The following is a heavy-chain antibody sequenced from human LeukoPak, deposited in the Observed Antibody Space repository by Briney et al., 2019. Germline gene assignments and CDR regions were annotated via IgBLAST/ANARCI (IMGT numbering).Heavy chain of an antibody. CDR2: ISSSSSYI. V-gene: IGHV3-21*01. CDR1: GFTFSSYS. CDR3: ARGESGIGDI. Sequence: PGGALRLSCAASGFTFSSYSMNWVRQAPGKGLEWVSSISSSSSYIYYADSVKGRFTISRDNAKNSLYLQMNSLRAEDTAVYYCARGESGIGDIWGRGTMVTVSS. D-gene: IGHD1-1*01. J-gene: IGHJ3*02.